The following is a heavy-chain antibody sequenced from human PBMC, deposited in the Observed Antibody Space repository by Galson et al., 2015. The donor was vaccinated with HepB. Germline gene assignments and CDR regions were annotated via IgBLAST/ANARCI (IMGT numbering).Heavy chain of an antibody. D-gene: IGHD1-1*01. CDR3: VKDQKRDQAVPDAFDV. V-gene: IGHV3-23*01. CDR2: IRRGGESA. J-gene: IGHJ3*01. Sequence: SLRLSCAASGFTFSTYAMGWVRQAPGKGLEWVSSIRRGGESAYYADSVKGRFTISRDNSKNTLYLQMNSLRDEDTATYYCVKDQKRDQAVPDAFDVWGQGTMVTVSS. CDR1: GFTFSTYA.